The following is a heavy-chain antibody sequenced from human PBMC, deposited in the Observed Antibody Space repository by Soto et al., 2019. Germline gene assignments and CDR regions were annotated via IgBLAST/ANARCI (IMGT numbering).Heavy chain of an antibody. Sequence: QVQLVESGGGVVQPGRSLRLSCAASGFTFSSYGMHWVRQAPGKGLEWVAVISYDGSKKYYADSVKGRFTISRDNSKNTLYLQMNSLRAEDTAVYYCAKAPPYWGVTDSWGQGTLITVSS. J-gene: IGHJ5*02. CDR3: AKAPPYWGVTDS. CDR2: ISYDGSKK. CDR1: GFTFSSYG. D-gene: IGHD3-10*01. V-gene: IGHV3-30*18.